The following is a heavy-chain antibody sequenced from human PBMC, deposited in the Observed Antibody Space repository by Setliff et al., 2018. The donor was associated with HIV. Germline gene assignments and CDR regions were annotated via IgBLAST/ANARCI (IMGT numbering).Heavy chain of an antibody. CDR3: ARDRGAKGGYDYFGS. Sequence: SETLSLTCSLSGDSISDNDFYWGWIRQPPGKGLEWIGIVHYSGAAYYNPSPKSRVTISVDTSQNQFSLKLRSVTAADTAVYYCARDRGAKGGYDYFGSWGQGTLVTVSS. CDR2: VHYSGAA. J-gene: IGHJ4*02. CDR1: GDSISDNDFY. V-gene: IGHV4-39*02. D-gene: IGHD5-12*01.